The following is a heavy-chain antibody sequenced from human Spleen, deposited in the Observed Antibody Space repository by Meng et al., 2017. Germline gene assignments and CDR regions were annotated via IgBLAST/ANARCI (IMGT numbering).Heavy chain of an antibody. CDR3: ARREYGGAFDI. V-gene: IGHV3-74*01. J-gene: IGHJ3*02. Sequence: GGSLRLSCSASGFLFSSYWMHWVRQAPGKGPVWVSRINSDGSTMNYADSVKGRFTISRDNAKNTLFLQMNSLRAEDTAVYYCARREYGGAFDIWGQGTMVTVSS. CDR1: GFLFSSYW. D-gene: IGHD2-2*01. CDR2: INSDGSTM.